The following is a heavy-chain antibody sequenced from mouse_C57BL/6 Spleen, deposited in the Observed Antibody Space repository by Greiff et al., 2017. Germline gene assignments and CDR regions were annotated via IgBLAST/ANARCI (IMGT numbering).Heavy chain of an antibody. J-gene: IGHJ1*03. Sequence: LVESGAELVRPGASVTLSCKASGYTFTDYEMHWVKQTPVHGLEWIGAIDPETGGTAYNQKFKGKAILTADKSSSTAYMELRSLTSEDSAVYYCTTYYSNSLYWYFDVWGTGTMVTVAS. CDR3: TTYYSNSLYWYFDV. CDR2: IDPETGGT. V-gene: IGHV1-15*01. CDR1: GYTFTDYE. D-gene: IGHD2-5*01.